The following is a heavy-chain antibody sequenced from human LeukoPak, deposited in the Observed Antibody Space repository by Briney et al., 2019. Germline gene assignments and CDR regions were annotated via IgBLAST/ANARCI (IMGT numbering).Heavy chain of an antibody. D-gene: IGHD4/OR15-4a*01. Sequence: GGSLRLSCTVSGFTVSSHSMSWVRQAPGKGLEWVSFIYSDNTHYSDSVKGRFTISRDNSKNTLYLQMNSLRAEDTAVYYCARRAGAYSHPYDYWGQGTLVTVSS. V-gene: IGHV3-53*01. CDR1: GFTVSSHS. CDR3: ARRAGAYSHPYDY. J-gene: IGHJ4*02. CDR2: IYSDNT.